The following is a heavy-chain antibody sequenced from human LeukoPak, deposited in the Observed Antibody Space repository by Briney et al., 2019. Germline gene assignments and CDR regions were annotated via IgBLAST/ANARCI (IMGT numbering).Heavy chain of an antibody. J-gene: IGHJ4*02. Sequence: GGSLRLSCAVSGFTFSRYWMSWVRQAPGKGLEWVSAISGSGGSTYYADSVKGRFTISRDNAKNSLYLQMNSLRAEDTAVYYCANFQWLRYFAFWGQGTLVTVSS. D-gene: IGHD5-12*01. V-gene: IGHV3-23*01. CDR2: ISGSGGST. CDR1: GFTFSRYW. CDR3: ANFQWLRYFAF.